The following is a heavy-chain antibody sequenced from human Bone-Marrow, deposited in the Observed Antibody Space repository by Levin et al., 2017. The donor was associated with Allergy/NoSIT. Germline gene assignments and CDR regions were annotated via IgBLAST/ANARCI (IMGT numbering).Heavy chain of an antibody. Sequence: GGSLRLSCAASGFIFRSHAMAWVRQAPGKGLQWVSTISGGGGSTYYTDSVKGRFTISRDNSKSTLYLQMNSLRGEDTALYYCAKVATDYDVMTSYFDSWGQGSLVTVSS. CDR1: GFIFRSHA. V-gene: IGHV3-23*01. CDR2: ISGGGGST. CDR3: AKVATDYDVMTSYFDS. D-gene: IGHD3-9*01. J-gene: IGHJ4*02.